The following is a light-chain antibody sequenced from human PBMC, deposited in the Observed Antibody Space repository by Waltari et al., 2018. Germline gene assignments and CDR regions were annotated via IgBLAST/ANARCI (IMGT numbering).Light chain of an antibody. V-gene: IGLV2-23*01. CDR1: RSAVGNFNL. J-gene: IGLJ3*02. Sequence: QSALTQPASVSGSPGQSITIPCTGSRSAVGNFNLVSWYQLHPVKAPKLLIFEATKRPSGISYHFSGSKSGNTASLTISGLQAEDEADYFCCSYAGSSSPRLFGGGTKLSVL. CDR3: CSYAGSSSPRL. CDR2: EAT.